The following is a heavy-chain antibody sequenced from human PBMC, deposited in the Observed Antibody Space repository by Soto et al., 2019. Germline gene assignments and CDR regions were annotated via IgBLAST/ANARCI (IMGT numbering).Heavy chain of an antibody. CDR1: GGSISSSSYY. V-gene: IGHV4-39*01. CDR2: IYYSGST. J-gene: IGHJ6*02. D-gene: IGHD1-26*01. CDR3: ATIGSNDYYYYYGMDV. Sequence: PSETLSLTCTVSGGSISSSSYYWGWIRQPPGKGLEWIGSIYYSGSTYYNPSLKSRVTISVDTSKNQFSLKLSSVTAADTAVYYCATIGSNDYYYYYGMDVWGQGTTVT.